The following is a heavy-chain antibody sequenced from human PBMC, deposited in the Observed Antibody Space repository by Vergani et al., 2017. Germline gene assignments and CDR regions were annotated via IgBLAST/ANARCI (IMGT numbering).Heavy chain of an antibody. V-gene: IGHV3-73*01. CDR1: GFTFSACP. Sequence: EVQLLQSGGGVIQPGGSVRLSCAASGFTFSACPMTWVRQAPGKGLEWVGRIRSKANSYATAYAASVKGRFTISRDDSKNTAYLQMSSLKTEDTAVYYCGRVADFYGLGSRLLDLWGQGILVTVSS. CDR3: GRVADFYGLGSRLLDL. J-gene: IGHJ5*02. CDR2: IRSKANSYAT. D-gene: IGHD3-10*01.